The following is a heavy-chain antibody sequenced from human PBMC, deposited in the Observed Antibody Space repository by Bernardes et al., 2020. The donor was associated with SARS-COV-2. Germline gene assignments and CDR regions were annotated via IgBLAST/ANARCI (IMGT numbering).Heavy chain of an antibody. V-gene: IGHV3-33*01. J-gene: IGHJ3*02. CDR1: GFTFSSYG. CDR2: IWYDGSNK. CDR3: ARARYSGSYYLGAFDI. D-gene: IGHD1-26*01. Sequence: GGSLRLSCAASGFTFSSYGMHWVRQAPGKGLEWVAVIWYDGSNKYYADSVKGRFTISRDNSKNTLYLQMNSLRAEDTAVYYCARARYSGSYYLGAFDIWGQGTMVTVSS.